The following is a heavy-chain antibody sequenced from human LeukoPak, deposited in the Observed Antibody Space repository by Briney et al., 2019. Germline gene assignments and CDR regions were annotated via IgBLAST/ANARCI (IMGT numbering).Heavy chain of an antibody. CDR3: AREYYDFWSGYWRYYYYMDV. CDR2: IKQDGSEK. D-gene: IGHD3-3*01. V-gene: IGHV3-7*01. Sequence: PGGSLRLSCAASGFTFSSYWMSWVRQAPGKGLEWVANIKQDGSEKYYVDSVKGRFTISRDNAKNSLYLQMNSLRAEDTAVYYCAREYYDFWSGYWRYYYYMDVWGKGTTVTVSS. J-gene: IGHJ6*03. CDR1: GFTFSSYW.